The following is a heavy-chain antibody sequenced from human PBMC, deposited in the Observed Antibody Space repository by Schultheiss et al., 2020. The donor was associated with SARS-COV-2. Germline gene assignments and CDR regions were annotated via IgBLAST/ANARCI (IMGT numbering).Heavy chain of an antibody. V-gene: IGHV3-23*01. CDR1: GFTFSSYA. J-gene: IGHJ6*02. CDR3: ARDTRFLEWSPYYYYGMDV. D-gene: IGHD3-3*01. CDR2: ISGSGGST. Sequence: GGSLRLSCAASGFTFSSYAMSWVRQAPGKGLEWVSVISGSGGSTYYADSVKGRFTISRDNAKNSLYLQMNSLRAEDTAVYYCARDTRFLEWSPYYYYGMDVWGQGTTVTVSS.